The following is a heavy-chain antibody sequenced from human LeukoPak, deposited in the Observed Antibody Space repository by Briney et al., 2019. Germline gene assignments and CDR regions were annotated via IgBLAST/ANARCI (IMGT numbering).Heavy chain of an antibody. Sequence: GASVKVSCKASGYTFTGYFMHWVRQAPGQGLEWMGWINPNRGGTNYAQKFQGRVTMTRDTSISTAYRELSRLRSDDTAVYYCAILTAVPGTSYYGMDVWGQGTTVTVSS. D-gene: IGHD6-19*01. CDR2: INPNRGGT. CDR1: GYTFTGYF. CDR3: AILTAVPGTSYYGMDV. V-gene: IGHV1-2*02. J-gene: IGHJ6*02.